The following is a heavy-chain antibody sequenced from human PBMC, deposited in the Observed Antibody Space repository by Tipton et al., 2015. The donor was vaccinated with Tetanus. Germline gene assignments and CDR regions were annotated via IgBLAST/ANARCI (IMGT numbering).Heavy chain of an antibody. CDR3: VTGRVIDY. CDR1: GFTFSSHS. J-gene: IGHJ4*02. CDR2: ISSTSSYI. Sequence: SLRLSCAASGFTFSSHSINWVRQSPGKGLQWVSSISSTSSYISYTDSVKGRFTISRDNGRNSLFLQMNNLTEEDTGIYYCVTGRVIDYWGQGTLATVSS. V-gene: IGHV3-21*01.